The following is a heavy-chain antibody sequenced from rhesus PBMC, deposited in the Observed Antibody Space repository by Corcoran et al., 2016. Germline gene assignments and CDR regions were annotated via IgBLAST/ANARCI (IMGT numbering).Heavy chain of an antibody. CDR3: ARARYSGIWHYGLDF. V-gene: IGHV4-147*01. J-gene: IGHJ6*01. CDR1: GASIGGYR. D-gene: IGHD6-25*01. Sequence: QLQLQESGPGLVKPSETLSLTCAVSGASIGGYRWSWIRQPPGKGLEWIGRFVTSDTNYNPSLTSRVTMSGDTSTNQFSRKLRSVAAADTAVYYCARARYSGIWHYGLDFWGQGVVVTVSS. CDR2: FVTSDT.